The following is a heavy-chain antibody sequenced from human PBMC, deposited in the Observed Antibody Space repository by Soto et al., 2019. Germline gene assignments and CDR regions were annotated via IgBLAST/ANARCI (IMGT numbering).Heavy chain of an antibody. D-gene: IGHD2-15*01. CDR1: GYTFTSHY. CDR3: ARECGRCRYSDANDAFDI. V-gene: IGHV1-46*03. J-gene: IGHJ3*02. CDR2: INPSGGST. Sequence: GASVKVSCKASGYTFTSHYIHWVRQAPGQRLEWMGIINPSGGSTSYAQKFQGRVTMTRDTSTSTVYMELSSLRSEDTAVYYCARECGRCRYSDANDAFDIWGQGTMVTVSS.